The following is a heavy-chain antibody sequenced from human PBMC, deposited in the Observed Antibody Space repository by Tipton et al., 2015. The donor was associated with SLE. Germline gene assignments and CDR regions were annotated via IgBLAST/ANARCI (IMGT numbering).Heavy chain of an antibody. CDR1: GGSINGYY. D-gene: IGHD2/OR15-2a*01. V-gene: IGHV4-59*01. CDR2: VYPTGST. Sequence: TLSLTCTVSGGSINGYYWNWIRQPPGKGLEWTGYVYPTGSTNYNPSLESRVTISMDTSKNQFSLKLSPVTAADTAIYYCARGSSRNIILDSWGQGTLVTVSS. CDR3: ARGSSRNIILDS. J-gene: IGHJ4*02.